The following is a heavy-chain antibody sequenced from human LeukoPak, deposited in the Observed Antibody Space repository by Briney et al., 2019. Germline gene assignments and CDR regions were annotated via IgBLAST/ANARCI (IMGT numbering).Heavy chain of an antibody. J-gene: IGHJ4*02. CDR3: VRGRGYITDF. CDR2: ISADGTP. CDR1: GFTINNIY. V-gene: IGHV3-53*01. Sequence: PGGSLRLSCTASGFTINNIYMHWIRQAPGKGLEWVSVISADGTPRYADSVKCRFTMSRASPKNTLFLQMNNLRADDTAVYYCVRGRGYITDFWGQGTLFTVSS. D-gene: IGHD5-12*01.